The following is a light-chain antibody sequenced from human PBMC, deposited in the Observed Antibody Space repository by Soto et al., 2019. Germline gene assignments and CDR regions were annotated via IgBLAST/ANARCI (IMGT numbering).Light chain of an antibody. CDR1: QSVLYTSNNKNY. J-gene: IGKJ1*01. Sequence: DIVMTQSPDSLAVSLGERATINCKSSQSVLYTSNNKNYLTWYQQRPGQPPKLLIYWASTRQSGVPDRFSGSGSGTDFTLTISSLQAEEVAVYYCQQYYSLPLTFGQGTKVEIK. CDR2: WAS. CDR3: QQYYSLPLT. V-gene: IGKV4-1*01.